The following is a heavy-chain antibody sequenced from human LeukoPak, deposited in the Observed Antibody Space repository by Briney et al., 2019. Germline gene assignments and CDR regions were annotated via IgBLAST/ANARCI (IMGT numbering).Heavy chain of an antibody. Sequence: PGGSLRLSCAASGFTFSSYAMSWVRQAPGKGLEWVSAISGSGGSTYYADSVKGRFTISRDNSKNTLYLQMNSLRAEDTAVYYCAKDQKAYYDSSGYPGYWGQGTLVTVSS. D-gene: IGHD3-22*01. CDR2: ISGSGGST. V-gene: IGHV3-23*01. CDR1: GFTFSSYA. CDR3: AKDQKAYYDSSGYPGY. J-gene: IGHJ4*02.